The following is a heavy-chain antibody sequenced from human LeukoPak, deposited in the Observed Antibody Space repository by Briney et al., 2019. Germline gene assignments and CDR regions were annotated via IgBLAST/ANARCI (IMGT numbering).Heavy chain of an antibody. Sequence: ASVKVSCKASGYTFTGYYMHWVRQAPGQGLEWMGWINPNSGGTNYAQKFQGRVTMTRDTSISTAYMELSRLRSDDTAVYYCARDPPGVRGVPDYYYYMDVWGKGTTVTVSS. CDR2: INPNSGGT. D-gene: IGHD3-10*01. J-gene: IGHJ6*03. V-gene: IGHV1-2*02. CDR1: GYTFTGYY. CDR3: ARDPPGVRGVPDYYYYMDV.